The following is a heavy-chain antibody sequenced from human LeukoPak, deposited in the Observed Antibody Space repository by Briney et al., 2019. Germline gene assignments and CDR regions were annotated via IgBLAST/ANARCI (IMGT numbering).Heavy chain of an antibody. CDR2: ISGSGGST. Sequence: GGSLKLSCAASGFTFSDYAMSWVRQAPGKGLEWVSAISGSGGSTYYADSVKGRFTISRDNPKNTLYLQMNSLRAEDTAVYYCAKLSVVVGVNWFDPWGQGTLVTVSS. D-gene: IGHD3-22*01. CDR1: GFTFSDYA. V-gene: IGHV3-23*01. CDR3: AKLSVVVGVNWFDP. J-gene: IGHJ5*02.